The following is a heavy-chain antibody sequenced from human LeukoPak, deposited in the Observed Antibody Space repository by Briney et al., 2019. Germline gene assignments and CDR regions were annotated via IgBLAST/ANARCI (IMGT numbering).Heavy chain of an antibody. J-gene: IGHJ6*03. CDR3: ARGLFISRTYYYYMDV. Sequence: PSETLSLTCTVSGGSISSYYWSWIRQSPGKGLECIGYIHYTGSTNYNPSLKSRVTISVETSKNQFSLKVKSLTAADTGVYYCARGLFISRTYYYYMDVWGEGTTVTVSS. CDR2: IHYTGST. D-gene: IGHD2-21*01. CDR1: GGSISSYY. V-gene: IGHV4-59*12.